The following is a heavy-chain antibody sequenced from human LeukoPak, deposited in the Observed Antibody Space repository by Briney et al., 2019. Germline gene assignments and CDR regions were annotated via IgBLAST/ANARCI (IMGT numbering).Heavy chain of an antibody. CDR2: ITSNGGLT. Sequence: GGSLRLSCAGSGFAFSSYSIQWVREAPWKGLESVSAITSNGGLTYYANSVRGRFTISRDNSKNTLYLQMGSLRAEDMAVYYCARVTAGATTSNYYYYHMDVWGQGTTVTVSS. D-gene: IGHD1-26*01. V-gene: IGHV3-64*01. J-gene: IGHJ6*02. CDR3: ARVTAGATTSNYYYYHMDV. CDR1: GFAFSSYS.